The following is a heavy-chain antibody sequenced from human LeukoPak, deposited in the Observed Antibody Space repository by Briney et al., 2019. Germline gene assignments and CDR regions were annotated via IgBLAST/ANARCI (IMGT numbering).Heavy chain of an antibody. J-gene: IGHJ3*02. CDR1: GGSISSYY. Sequence: PSETLSLTCTVSGGSISSYYWSWIRQPPGKGLEWIGYIYYSGSTNYNPSLKSRVTISVDTSKNQFSLKLSSVTAADTAVYYCARLGYYDSSGYYLSVGAFDIWGQGTMVTASS. CDR2: IYYSGST. D-gene: IGHD3-22*01. CDR3: ARLGYYDSSGYYLSVGAFDI. V-gene: IGHV4-59*08.